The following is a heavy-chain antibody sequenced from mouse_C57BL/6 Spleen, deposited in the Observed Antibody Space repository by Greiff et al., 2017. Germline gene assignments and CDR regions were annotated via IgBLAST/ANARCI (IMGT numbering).Heavy chain of an antibody. CDR1: GYTFTDYN. Sequence: EVQLQQSGPELVKPGASVKIPCKASGYTFTDYNMDWVKQSPGKSLEWIGDINPNNGGTIYNQKFKGKATLTVDKSSSTAYMELRSLTSEDTAVYYCARFYGSRGWYFDVWGTGTTVTVSS. J-gene: IGHJ1*03. V-gene: IGHV1-18*01. CDR2: INPNNGGT. CDR3: ARFYGSRGWYFDV. D-gene: IGHD1-1*01.